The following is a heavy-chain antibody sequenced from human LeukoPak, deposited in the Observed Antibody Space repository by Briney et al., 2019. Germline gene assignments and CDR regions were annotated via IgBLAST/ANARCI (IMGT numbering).Heavy chain of an antibody. Sequence: GGSLRISCAASGFTFSNAWMSWVRQAPGKGLEWIGRIKSKTDGGTTDYAAPVKGRFTISRDDSKNTLYLQMNSLKTEDTAVYYCTTGELLWFGEPRERFDYWGQGTLVTVSS. D-gene: IGHD3-10*01. J-gene: IGHJ4*02. CDR3: TTGELLWFGEPRERFDY. CDR1: GFTFSNAW. CDR2: IKSKTDGGTT. V-gene: IGHV3-15*01.